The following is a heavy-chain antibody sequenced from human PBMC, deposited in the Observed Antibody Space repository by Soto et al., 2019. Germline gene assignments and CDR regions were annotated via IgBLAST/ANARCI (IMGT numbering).Heavy chain of an antibody. CDR3: AREKLAPDITMVRGVPGY. CDR1: GYTFTGYY. CDR2: INPNSGGT. V-gene: IGHV1-2*02. D-gene: IGHD3-10*01. J-gene: IGHJ4*02. Sequence: QVQLVQSGAEVKKPGASVKVSCKASGYTFTGYYMHWVRQAPGQGLEWMGWINPNSGGTNYAQKFQGRVTMTRDTSISTAYMELSRLRSDDTAVYYCAREKLAPDITMVRGVPGYWGQGTLVTVSS.